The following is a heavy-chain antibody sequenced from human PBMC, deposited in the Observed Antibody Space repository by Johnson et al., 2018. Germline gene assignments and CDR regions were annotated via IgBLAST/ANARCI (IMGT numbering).Heavy chain of an antibody. V-gene: IGHV3-30*18. CDR3: AKAHYYCSGSYYSGFEI. D-gene: IGHD3-10*01. CDR1: GFTFSRYG. CDR2: ISYDGGNE. Sequence: QVQLVQSGGGVVQPGRSLRLSCAASGFTFSRYGMHWVRQAPGKGLEWVAVISYDGGNEYYADSVKGRFTISRDNPKNTLSLQMNSLGAEDTAVFYRAKAHYYCSGSYYSGFEILGQGTMVTVSS. J-gene: IGHJ3*02.